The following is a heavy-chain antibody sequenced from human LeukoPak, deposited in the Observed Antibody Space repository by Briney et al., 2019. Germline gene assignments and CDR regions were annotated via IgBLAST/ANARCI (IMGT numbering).Heavy chain of an antibody. CDR3: ARRYLFGARRNWFDP. J-gene: IGHJ5*02. Sequence: PSETLSLTCAVYGGSFSGYYWSWIRQPPGKGLEWIGEINHSGSTNYNPSLKSRVTISVDTSKNQFSLKLSSVTAADTAVYYCARRYLFGARRNWFDPWGQGTLATVSS. V-gene: IGHV4-34*01. CDR1: GGSFSGYY. CDR2: INHSGST. D-gene: IGHD3-16*01.